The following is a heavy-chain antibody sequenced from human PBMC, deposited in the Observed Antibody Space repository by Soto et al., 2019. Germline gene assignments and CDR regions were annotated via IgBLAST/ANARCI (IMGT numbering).Heavy chain of an antibody. V-gene: IGHV4-31*03. CDR2: FYSSGRI. CDR3: ARMYSSGSGWFHP. D-gene: IGHD6-19*01. CDR1: GYFIGAGGYY. Sequence: QIELQESGPGLVKPSQTLSLTCFVSGYFIGAGGYYWSWIRHHPGKGLEWIGSFYSSGRIIYTPSLRSRVSISGDMSTNQFSMSLTSVTAADPARYYCARMYSSGSGWFHPWGQGTLVTVSS. J-gene: IGHJ5*02.